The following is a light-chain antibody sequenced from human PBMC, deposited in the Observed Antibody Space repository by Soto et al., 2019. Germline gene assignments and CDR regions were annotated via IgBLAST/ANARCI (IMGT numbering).Light chain of an antibody. J-gene: IGKJ1*01. Sequence: DIVMTQSPLSLSVTPGEPASISCRSSQSLLYSNGYNYLDWYLQKPGQSPQLLIYLGSNRASGVPDRFSGSGSGTDFTLKISRVEAEDVGVYYCMQARQMRTFGQGTKVEIK. V-gene: IGKV2-28*01. CDR3: MQARQMRT. CDR1: QSLLYSNGYNY. CDR2: LGS.